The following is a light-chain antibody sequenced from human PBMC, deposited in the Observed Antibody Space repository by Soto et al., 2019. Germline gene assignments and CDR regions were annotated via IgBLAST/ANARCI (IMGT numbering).Light chain of an antibody. CDR1: QGIRDA. CDR2: SAS. CDR3: LQHSDYPFT. J-gene: IGKJ2*01. Sequence: DIQMTQSPSSLSASVGDRVTITCRASQGIRDALGWYQQKPDKVPKRLIYSASSLQNGVPSRFSGSGSETVFTLTISSLQPEDFATYFCLQHSDYPFTFGQGTRLES. V-gene: IGKV1-17*01.